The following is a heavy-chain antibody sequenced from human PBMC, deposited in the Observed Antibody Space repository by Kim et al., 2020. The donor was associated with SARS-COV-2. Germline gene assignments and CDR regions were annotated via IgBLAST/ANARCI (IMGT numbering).Heavy chain of an antibody. CDR3: ARGDIVVVPAAYNWFDP. V-gene: IGHV1-46*01. CDR1: GYTFTSYY. D-gene: IGHD2-2*01. Sequence: ASVKVSCKASGYTFTSYYMHWVRQAPGQGLEWMGIINPSGGSASYAQKFQGRVTMTRDTSTSTVYMELSSLRSEDTAVYYCARGDIVVVPAAYNWFDPWGQGTLVTVSS. CDR2: INPSGGSA. J-gene: IGHJ5*02.